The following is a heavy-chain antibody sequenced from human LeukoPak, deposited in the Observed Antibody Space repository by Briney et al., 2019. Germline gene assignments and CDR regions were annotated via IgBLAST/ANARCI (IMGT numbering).Heavy chain of an antibody. CDR1: GFTVSSYW. D-gene: IGHD3-3*01. CDR2: IKQDRSEK. V-gene: IGHV3-7*01. Sequence: PGGSLRLSCAASGFTVSSYWMSWVRQAPGKGLEWVANIKQDRSEKYYVDSVKGRFTISRDNAKNSLYLQMNSLRAEDTAVYYCARALYYDFWSGYSDAFDIWGQGTMVTVSS. J-gene: IGHJ3*02. CDR3: ARALYYDFWSGYSDAFDI.